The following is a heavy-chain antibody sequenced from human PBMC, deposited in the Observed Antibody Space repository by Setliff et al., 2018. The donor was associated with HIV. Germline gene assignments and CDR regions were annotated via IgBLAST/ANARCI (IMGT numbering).Heavy chain of an antibody. D-gene: IGHD3-10*01. J-gene: IGHJ4*02. CDR1: GGSFSGYH. CDR2: INHSGST. V-gene: IGHV4-34*01. CDR3: VTDIESHPYYNLDY. Sequence: SETLSLTCAVYGGSFSGYHWSWIRQPPGKGLEWIGEINHSGSTSDNPSLKSRVTISVDTSRNQFSLKLKSVTAADTAVYYCVTDIESHPYYNLDYWGQGTLVTVSS.